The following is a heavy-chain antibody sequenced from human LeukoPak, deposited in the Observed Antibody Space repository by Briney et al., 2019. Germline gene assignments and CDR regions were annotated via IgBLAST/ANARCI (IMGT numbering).Heavy chain of an antibody. J-gene: IGHJ4*02. D-gene: IGHD6-13*01. V-gene: IGHV4-4*07. CDR2: IHTSGST. Sequence: SETLSLTCTFSGGSISSYYWSWIRQPAGKGLEWIGRIHTSGSTNYNPSLKSRVTMSVDTSKNQFSLKLSSVTAADTAVYYCATSSIAAALEYWGQGTLVTVSS. CDR1: GGSISSYY. CDR3: ATSSIAAALEY.